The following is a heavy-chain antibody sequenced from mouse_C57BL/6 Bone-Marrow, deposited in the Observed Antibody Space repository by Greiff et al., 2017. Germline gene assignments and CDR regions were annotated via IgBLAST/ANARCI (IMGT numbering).Heavy chain of an antibody. CDR1: GYTFTSYW. D-gene: IGHD2-4*01. Sequence: VQLQQPGAELVRPGTSVKLSCKASGYTFTSYWMHWVKQRPGQGLEWIGVIDPSDSYTNYNQKFKGKATLTVDTSSSTAYMQLSSLTSEDSAVYYCARGGLRRSYWYFDVWGTGTTVTVSS. V-gene: IGHV1-59*01. CDR2: IDPSDSYT. J-gene: IGHJ1*03. CDR3: ARGGLRRSYWYFDV.